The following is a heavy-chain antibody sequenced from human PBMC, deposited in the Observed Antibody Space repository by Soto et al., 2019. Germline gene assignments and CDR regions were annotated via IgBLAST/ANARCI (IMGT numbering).Heavy chain of an antibody. CDR1: GFTFSSYG. J-gene: IGHJ4*02. V-gene: IGHV3-30*18. CDR3: AKEFRDSSGYYLQTLDY. CDR2: ISYDGSNK. D-gene: IGHD3-22*01. Sequence: GGSLRLSCAASGFTFSSYGMHWVRQAPGKGLEWVAVISYDGSNKYYADSVKGRFTISRDNSKNTLYLQMNSLRAEDTAVYYCAKEFRDSSGYYLQTLDYWGQGTLVTVSS.